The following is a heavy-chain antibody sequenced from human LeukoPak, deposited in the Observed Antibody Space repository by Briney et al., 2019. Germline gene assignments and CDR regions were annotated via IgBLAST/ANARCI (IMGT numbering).Heavy chain of an antibody. J-gene: IGHJ4*02. CDR1: GFTFSSYG. Sequence: PGGSLRLSCAASGFTFSSYGMHWVRQAPGKGLEWVAVISYDGSNKYYADSVKGRFTISRDNSKNTLYLQMNSLRAEDTAVYYCAKDKEGHLLFGGQGTLVTVSS. V-gene: IGHV3-30*18. CDR2: ISYDGSNK. CDR3: AKDKEGHLLF. D-gene: IGHD2-21*02.